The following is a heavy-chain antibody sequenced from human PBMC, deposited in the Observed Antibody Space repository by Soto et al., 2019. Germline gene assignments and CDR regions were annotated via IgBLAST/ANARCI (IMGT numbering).Heavy chain of an antibody. CDR2: IYYSGST. D-gene: IGHD2-8*01. CDR1: GGSISSGGYY. Sequence: PSETLPLTCTVSGGSISSGGYYWSWIRQHPGKGLEWIGYIYYSGSTYYNPSLKSRVTISVDTSKNQFSLKLSSVTAADTAVYYCARDNGLPAVNWFDPWGQGTLVTVSS. CDR3: ARDNGLPAVNWFDP. J-gene: IGHJ5*02. V-gene: IGHV4-31*03.